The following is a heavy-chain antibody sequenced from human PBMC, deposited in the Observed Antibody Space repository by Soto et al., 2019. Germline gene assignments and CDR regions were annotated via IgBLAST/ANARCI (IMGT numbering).Heavy chain of an antibody. V-gene: IGHV1-69*01. CDR2: FIPIIGGG. CDR1: GDTFRNLA. Sequence: QVQLVQSGAEVKKPGSSVKVSCKASGDTFRNLAINWVRQAPGQGLEWMGGFIPIIGGGINAQKFQGRVTITSDESTSTAYMELSSLKSEDTAMYFCARRSVSHSNAFDFWGHGTMVTVSS. CDR3: ARRSVSHSNAFDF. J-gene: IGHJ3*01. D-gene: IGHD2-15*01.